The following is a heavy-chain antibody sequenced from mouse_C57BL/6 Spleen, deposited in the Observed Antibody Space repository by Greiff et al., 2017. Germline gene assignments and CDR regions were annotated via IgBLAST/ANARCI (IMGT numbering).Heavy chain of an antibody. V-gene: IGHV5-4*01. CDR1: GFTFSSYA. CDR2: ISDGGSYT. J-gene: IGHJ4*01. Sequence: EVQVVESGGGLVKPGGSLKLSCAASGFTFSSYAMSWVRQTPEKRLEWVATISDGGSYTYYPDNVKGRFTISRDNAKNNLYLQMSHLKSEDTAMYFCSRALNCDENAMDYWGQGTSVTVSS. CDR3: SRALNCDENAMDY. D-gene: IGHD4-1*01.